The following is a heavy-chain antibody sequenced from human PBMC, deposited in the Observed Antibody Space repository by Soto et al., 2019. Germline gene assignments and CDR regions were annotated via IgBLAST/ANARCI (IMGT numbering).Heavy chain of an antibody. CDR1: GYTFTNYA. CDR2: INTRKGDR. D-gene: IGHD3-16*01. J-gene: IGHJ4*02. Sequence: QVLLVQSGAEVKKPGASVKVSCKASGYTFTNYAMHWVRQAPGRSLEWMGWINTRKGDRKYSQRLQGRVTITRDTXXNTVYMEMSSLTDEDTAVYYCARDASGTFGSPPGYWGQGTLVTVSS. V-gene: IGHV1-3*04. CDR3: ARDASGTFGSPPGY.